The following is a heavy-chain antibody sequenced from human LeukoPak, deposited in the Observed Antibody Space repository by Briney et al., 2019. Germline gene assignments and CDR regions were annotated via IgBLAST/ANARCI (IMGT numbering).Heavy chain of an antibody. CDR3: ARCFRLGELSLGY. CDR2: INAGNGNT. CDR1: GYTFTSYA. J-gene: IGHJ4*02. D-gene: IGHD3-16*02. V-gene: IGHV1-3*01. Sequence: ASVKVSCKASGYTFTSYAMHWVRQAPGQRLEWMGWINAGNGNTKYSRKFQGRVTITRDTSASTAYMELSSLRSEDTAVYYCARCFRLGELSLGYWGQGTLVTVSS.